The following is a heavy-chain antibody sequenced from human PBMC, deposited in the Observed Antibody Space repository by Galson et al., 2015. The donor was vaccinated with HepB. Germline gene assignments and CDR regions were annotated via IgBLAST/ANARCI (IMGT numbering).Heavy chain of an antibody. V-gene: IGHV3-33*06. CDR1: GFTFSSYD. CDR3: AKDYYYDSSGYDPLDY. J-gene: IGHJ4*02. CDR2: VWYDGSNT. D-gene: IGHD3-22*01. Sequence: SLRLSCAASGFTFSSYDMHWVRQAPGKGLEWVAVVWYDGSNTYYVDSVTGRFTISRDNSKNTLYLQMNSLSAEDTAVYYCAKDYYYDSSGYDPLDYWGQGTLVTVSS.